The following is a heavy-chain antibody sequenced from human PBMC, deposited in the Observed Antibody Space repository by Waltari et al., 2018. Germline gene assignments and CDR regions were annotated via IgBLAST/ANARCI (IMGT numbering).Heavy chain of an antibody. CDR1: GFVFGSSA. CDR3: ARYISRGRELMS. V-gene: IGHV3-23*01. J-gene: IGHJ4*02. CDR2: VSAKGDFT. Sequence: EVQLLESGGGLVQPGGSLRLSCVASGFVFGSSAMTWVRQAPGKGLEWVSGVSAKGDFTNYADSVKGRFTISRDNSKNTLYLQMNSLRVEDAALYYCARYISRGRELMSWGQGTLVTVSS. D-gene: IGHD1-7*01.